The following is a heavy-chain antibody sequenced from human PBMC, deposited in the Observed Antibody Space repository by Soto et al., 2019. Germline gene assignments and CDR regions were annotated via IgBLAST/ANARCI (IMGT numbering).Heavy chain of an antibody. Sequence: VQLLESGGGLVQPGGSLRLSCAGSGFTFINFAMNWVRQDPGKGLEWVSTISGGGDAAFFADSVRGRFTISRDNSKDTVTLQMNSLGVDDTAVYYCARKVPGSTSRPDYWYFDLWGRGTLVTVSS. V-gene: IGHV3-23*01. CDR2: ISGGGDAA. D-gene: IGHD3-10*01. J-gene: IGHJ2*01. CDR1: GFTFINFA. CDR3: ARKVPGSTSRPDYWYFDL.